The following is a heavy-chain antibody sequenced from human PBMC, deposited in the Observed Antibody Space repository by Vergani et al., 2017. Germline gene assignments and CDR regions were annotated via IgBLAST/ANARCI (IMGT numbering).Heavy chain of an antibody. J-gene: IGHJ5*02. V-gene: IGHV4-59*01. Sequence: QVQLQESGPGLVKPSESLSLTCTVSGGSISSYYWSWIRQPPGKGLEWIGYIYYSGSTNYNPSLKSRVTISVDTSKNQFSLKLSSVTAANTAVYYCALVHMTTVTRRWFDHWGQGTLVTVSS. CDR1: GGSISSYY. CDR2: IYYSGST. CDR3: ALVHMTTVTRRWFDH. D-gene: IGHD4-11*01.